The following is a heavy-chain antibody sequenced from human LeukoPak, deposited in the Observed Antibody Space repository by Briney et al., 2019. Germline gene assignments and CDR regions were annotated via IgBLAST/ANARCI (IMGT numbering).Heavy chain of an antibody. D-gene: IGHD3-10*01. J-gene: IGHJ4*02. CDR3: ARSRGARYYFDF. CDR1: GGSISIGGYS. CDR2: MYHSGST. V-gene: IGHV4-30-2*01. Sequence: PSETLSLTCAVSGGSISIGGYSWSWIRQPGGKRLEWIGYMYHSGSTNYNPSLKSRVTISVDKSKNEFSLRLTSMTAADTAVYYCARSRGARYYFDFWGRGTLVTVSS.